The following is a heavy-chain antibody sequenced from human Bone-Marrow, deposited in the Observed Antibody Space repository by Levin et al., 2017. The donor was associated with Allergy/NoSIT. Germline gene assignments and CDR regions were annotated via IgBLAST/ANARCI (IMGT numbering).Heavy chain of an antibody. D-gene: IGHD4-17*01. CDR1: GFTFSDYY. J-gene: IGHJ6*03. CDR2: ISSSSSYT. Sequence: GGSLRLSCAASGFTFSDYYMSWIRQAPGKGLEWVSYISSSSSYTNYADSVKGRFTISSDNAKNSLYLQMNSLRAEDTAMYYCARRYGYGDFYYMDVWGKGTTVNGSS. CDR3: ARRYGYGDFYYMDV. V-gene: IGHV3-11*03.